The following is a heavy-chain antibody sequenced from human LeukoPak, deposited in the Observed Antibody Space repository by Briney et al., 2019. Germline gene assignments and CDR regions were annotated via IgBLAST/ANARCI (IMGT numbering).Heavy chain of an antibody. J-gene: IGHJ4*02. Sequence: GGSLRLSCAASGFTFNNYFMTWVRQAPGKGLEWVSTISGSAGSTYYADFVKGLFTISRDNSKNTLYLQMNSLRAEDTAVYYCAKDAGLTGTFDYWGQGTLVTVSS. CDR1: GFTFNNYF. V-gene: IGHV3-23*01. D-gene: IGHD1-7*01. CDR3: AKDAGLTGTFDY. CDR2: ISGSAGST.